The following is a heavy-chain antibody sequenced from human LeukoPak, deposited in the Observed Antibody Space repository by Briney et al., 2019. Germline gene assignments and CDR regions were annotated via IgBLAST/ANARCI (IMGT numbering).Heavy chain of an antibody. V-gene: IGHV1-69*13. CDR3: ARDLGPGYNWFDP. D-gene: IGHD1-14*01. Sequence: GASVKVSCTASGGTFNGYAISWVRQAPGQGLEWMGGIIPTFGTANYAQKFQGRVTITADESTSTAYMELSSLRSEDTAVYYCARDLGPGYNWFDPWGQGTLVTVSS. J-gene: IGHJ5*02. CDR1: GGTFNGYA. CDR2: IIPTFGTA.